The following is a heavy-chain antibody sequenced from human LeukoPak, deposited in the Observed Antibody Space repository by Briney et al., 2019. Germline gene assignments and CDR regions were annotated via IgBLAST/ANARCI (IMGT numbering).Heavy chain of an antibody. CDR3: AKDPLLWFGESWFDP. CDR1: GFTFSSYG. CDR2: ISGSGGST. J-gene: IGHJ5*02. V-gene: IGHV3-23*01. D-gene: IGHD3-10*01. Sequence: WGTLRLSCAASGFTFSSYGMSWVRQAPGKGLEWVSAISGSGGSTYYADSVKGRFTISRDNSKNTLYLQMNSLRAEDTAVYYCAKDPLLWFGESWFDPWGQGTLVTVSS.